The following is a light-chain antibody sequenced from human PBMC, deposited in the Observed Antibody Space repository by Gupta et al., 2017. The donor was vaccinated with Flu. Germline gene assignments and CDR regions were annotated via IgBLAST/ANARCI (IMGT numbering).Light chain of an antibody. J-gene: IGLJ1*01. Sequence: QSVLTQPPSASGPPGQSVPISCSCGRSHIGSAYVFWYQQLPGPAPKLLIYRNNKRLSGVPDRFSGSKSDTSASVAIGGLRTEEEADYYCASWDNYRSGYVFRTGTRVTVL. CDR3: ASWDNYRSGYV. CDR2: RNN. V-gene: IGLV1-47*01. CDR1: RSHIGSAY.